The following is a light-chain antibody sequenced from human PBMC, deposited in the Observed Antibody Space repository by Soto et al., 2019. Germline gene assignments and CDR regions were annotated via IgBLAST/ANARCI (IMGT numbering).Light chain of an antibody. V-gene: IGKV3-11*01. Sequence: EIVLTQSPATLSLSPGERATLSCRASQSVNNYLAWYQQKPGQAPRLLIYDTSDRASGIPARFSGSGSGTDFTLTISSLQPDDFATYYCQQYNTYSQTFGQGTKVDIK. CDR2: DTS. J-gene: IGKJ1*01. CDR3: QQYNTYSQT. CDR1: QSVNNY.